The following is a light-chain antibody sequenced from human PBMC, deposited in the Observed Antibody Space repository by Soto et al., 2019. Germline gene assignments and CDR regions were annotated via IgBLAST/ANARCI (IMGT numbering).Light chain of an antibody. CDR3: QQRSNWPLT. Sequence: EIVLTQSPATLSLSPGERATLSCRASQRVSSYLAWYQQKPGQAPRLLIYDASNRATGIQARFSGSGSGTDFTLTISSLEPEDFAVYYWQQRSNWPLTFGGGTNVEIK. CDR2: DAS. J-gene: IGKJ4*01. CDR1: QRVSSY. V-gene: IGKV3-11*01.